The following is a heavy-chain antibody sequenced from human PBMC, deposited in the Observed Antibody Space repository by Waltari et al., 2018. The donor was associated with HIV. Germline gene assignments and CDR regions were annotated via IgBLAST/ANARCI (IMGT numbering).Heavy chain of an antibody. D-gene: IGHD3-22*01. Sequence: QVQLQESGPGLAKPPQTLSLTCTVSGGSISSGGYYWSWIRQHPGKGLEWIGYIYYSVSTYYNPSLKSRVTISVDTSKNQFSLKLSSVTAADTAVYYCARDKDSSGYHFDYWGQGTLVTVSS. CDR2: IYYSVST. V-gene: IGHV4-31*03. CDR1: GGSISSGGYY. J-gene: IGHJ4*02. CDR3: ARDKDSSGYHFDY.